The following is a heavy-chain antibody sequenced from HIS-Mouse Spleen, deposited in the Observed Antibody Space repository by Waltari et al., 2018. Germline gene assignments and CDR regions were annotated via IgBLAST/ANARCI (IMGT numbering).Heavy chain of an antibody. CDR1: GGSISSSSYY. CDR3: ARGRRYYGSGSYGSFDY. Sequence: QLQLQESGPGLVKPLETLSLTCTVSGGSISSSSYYWGWIRQPPGKGLEWIGSIYYSGSTYYNPSLKSRVSISVDTSKNQFSLKLSYVTAADTAVYYCARGRRYYGSGSYGSFDYWGQGTLVTVSS. D-gene: IGHD3-10*01. V-gene: IGHV4-39*07. CDR2: IYYSGST. J-gene: IGHJ4*02.